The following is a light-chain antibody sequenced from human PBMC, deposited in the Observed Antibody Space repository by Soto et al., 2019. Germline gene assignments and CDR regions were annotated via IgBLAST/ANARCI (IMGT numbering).Light chain of an antibody. CDR2: GAS. CDR1: QSVSSN. J-gene: IGKJ4*01. V-gene: IGKV3-15*01. CDR3: QQYKHWPPLT. Sequence: EIVMTQSPATLSVSPGERATLACRASQSVSSNLAWYQQKPGQAPRLLIYGASTRATGIPARFSGSGSGTEFPLTISSLQSEDFAVYYCQQYKHWPPLTFGGGTKVEIK.